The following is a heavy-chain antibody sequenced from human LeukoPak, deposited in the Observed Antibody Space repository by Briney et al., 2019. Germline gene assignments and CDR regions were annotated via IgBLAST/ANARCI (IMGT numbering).Heavy chain of an antibody. J-gene: IGHJ4*02. D-gene: IGHD2-8*01. CDR1: GYTFTNYD. V-gene: IGHV1-8*01. Sequence: ASVKVSCKASGYTFTNYDINWVRQATGQGLEWMGWMNPNSGGTGQAQRSQGRLTMTRDTSISTAYMELTSLRSEDTAVYYCVRVKGVSPLYWGQGTLVTVSS. CDR2: MNPNSGGT. CDR3: VRVKGVSPLY.